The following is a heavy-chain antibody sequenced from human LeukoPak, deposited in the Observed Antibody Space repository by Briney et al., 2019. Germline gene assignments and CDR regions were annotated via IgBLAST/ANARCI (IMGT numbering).Heavy chain of an antibody. CDR3: AMKAVPRPRLHDAFDF. CDR2: IRYDGSNK. D-gene: IGHD5-24*01. J-gene: IGHJ3*01. CDR1: GFAFSSYG. V-gene: IGHV3-30*02. Sequence: GGSLRLSCAASGFAFSSYGMHWVRQAPGKGLEWVAFIRYDGSNKYYADSVKGRFTISRDNSKNTLYLQVNSLRAEDTAVYYCAMKAVPRPRLHDAFDFWGQGTVVSVSS.